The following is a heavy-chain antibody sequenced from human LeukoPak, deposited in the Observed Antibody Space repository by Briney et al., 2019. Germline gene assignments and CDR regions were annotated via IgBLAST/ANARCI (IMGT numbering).Heavy chain of an antibody. Sequence: SETLSVNCTVSGGSISSGGYYWSWIRQHPGKGLEWIGYIYYSGSTYYNPSLKSRVTISLDTSKNQFSLILSSLTAADTAVYYCAAQGRFTVVRGVNPSIDYWGQGTLVTVSS. CDR1: GGSISSGGYY. V-gene: IGHV4-31*03. CDR3: AAQGRFTVVRGVNPSIDY. J-gene: IGHJ4*02. D-gene: IGHD3-10*01. CDR2: IYYSGST.